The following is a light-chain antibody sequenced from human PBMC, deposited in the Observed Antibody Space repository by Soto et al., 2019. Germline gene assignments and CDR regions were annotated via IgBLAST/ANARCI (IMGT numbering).Light chain of an antibody. V-gene: IGKV1-39*01. CDR3: QQSYNTSLT. CDR1: QNVGSY. J-gene: IGKJ4*01. CDR2: AAS. Sequence: DIQMTQSPSSLSASVGDRITITCRASQNVGSYLSWYQQRSGEAPQRLIYAASKLQSGVSSRFSGSGSGTDFTLTIRSLQPEDLATYFCQQSYNTSLTFGGGTVVEI.